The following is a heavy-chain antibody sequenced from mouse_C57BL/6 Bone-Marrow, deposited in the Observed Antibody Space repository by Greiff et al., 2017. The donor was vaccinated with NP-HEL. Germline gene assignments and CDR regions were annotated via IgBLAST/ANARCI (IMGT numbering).Heavy chain of an antibody. CDR2: IWWGDDK. CDR1: GFSLSTFGMG. J-gene: IGHJ1*03. Sequence: QVQLKESGPGLLQPSQTLSLSCSFSGFSLSTFGMGVGWLRHPSGKGLVWLAHIWWGDDKYYNTSMKSRLTISKETSKTQVFLKIANVDTADTATYYCARICRITTVRYFDVWGTGTTVTVSS. D-gene: IGHD1-1*01. V-gene: IGHV8-8*01. CDR3: ARICRITTVRYFDV.